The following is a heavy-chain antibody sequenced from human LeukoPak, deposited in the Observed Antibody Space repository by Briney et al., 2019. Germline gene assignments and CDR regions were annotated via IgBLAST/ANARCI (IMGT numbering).Heavy chain of an antibody. J-gene: IGHJ4*02. Sequence: ASVKVSCKASGYTFTSYYMHWVRQAPGQGLEWMGIINPSGGSTSYAQKFQGRVTVTRDTSTSTVYMELSSLRSEDTAVYYCARDGGWLQLLPALLNWGQGTLVTVSS. CDR2: INPSGGST. D-gene: IGHD5-24*01. V-gene: IGHV1-46*01. CDR1: GYTFTSYY. CDR3: ARDGGWLQLLPALLN.